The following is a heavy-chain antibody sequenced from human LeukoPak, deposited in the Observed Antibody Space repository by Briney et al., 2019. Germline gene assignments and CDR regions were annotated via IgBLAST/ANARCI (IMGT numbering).Heavy chain of an antibody. V-gene: IGHV4-4*07. D-gene: IGHD6-13*01. CDR3: ARGPFSSSWYYFDY. CDR1: GGSISSYY. CDR2: IYTSGST. Sequence: SETLSLTCTVSGGSISSYYWSWTRQPAGKGLEWIGRIYTSGSTNYNPSLKSRVTMSVDTSKNQFSLKLSSVTAADTAVYYCARGPFSSSWYYFDYWGQGTLVTVSS. J-gene: IGHJ4*02.